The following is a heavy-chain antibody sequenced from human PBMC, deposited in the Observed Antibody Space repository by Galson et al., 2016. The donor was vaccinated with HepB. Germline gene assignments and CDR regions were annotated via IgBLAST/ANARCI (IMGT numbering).Heavy chain of an antibody. J-gene: IGHJ3*01. CDR1: GFTFDDYA. CDR2: INSDGSST. CDR3: ARDAYVPDCSGGGCYWSDALDL. Sequence: SLRLSCAASGFTFDDYAMHWVRQAPGKGLVWVSRINSDGSSTSYADSVKGRFTTFRDNAKNTLHLRMNGLRAEDTDVYYCARDAYVPDCSGGGCYWSDALDLWGQGTMVTVSS. V-gene: IGHV3-74*01. D-gene: IGHD2-15*01.